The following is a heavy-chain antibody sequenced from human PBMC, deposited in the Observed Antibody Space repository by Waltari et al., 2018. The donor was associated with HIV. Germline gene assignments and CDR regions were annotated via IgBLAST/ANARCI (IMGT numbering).Heavy chain of an antibody. CDR1: GYTFTSSG. CDR2: ISAYNGNT. D-gene: IGHD4-17*01. V-gene: IGHV1-18*01. CDR3: ARDLPQQDDYAEGGMDV. Sequence: QVQLVQSGAEVKKPGASVKVSCKASGYTFTSSGISWVRQAPGQGLEWMGWISAYNGNTNYAQKLQGRVTMTTDTSTSTAYMELRSLRSDDTAVYYCARDLPQQDDYAEGGMDVWGQGTTVTVSS. J-gene: IGHJ6*02.